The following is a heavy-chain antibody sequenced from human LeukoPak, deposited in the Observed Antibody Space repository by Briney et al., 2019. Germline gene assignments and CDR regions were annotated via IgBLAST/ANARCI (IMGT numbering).Heavy chain of an antibody. CDR1: GFTFSSYG. V-gene: IGHV3-33*01. J-gene: IGHJ6*02. Sequence: PGRSLRLSCSASGFTFSSYGMHWVPHAPGKGLEGVAVIWYDGSNKYYADPVKGRFTISRDNSKNTLYLHMNSLRAEDTAVYYCARSDVSDYYYGMDVWGQGTTVTVSS. D-gene: IGHD3-16*01. CDR2: IWYDGSNK. CDR3: ARSDVSDYYYGMDV.